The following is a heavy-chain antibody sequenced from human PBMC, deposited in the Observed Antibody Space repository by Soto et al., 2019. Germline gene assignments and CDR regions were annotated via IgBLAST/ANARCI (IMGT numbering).Heavy chain of an antibody. Sequence: EVQLVESGGGLVQPGGSLRLSCAASGFTFSSYWMSWVRQAPGKGLEWVANIKQDGSEKYYVDSVKGRFTISRDNAKNSLYLQMNSLRAEDTAVYYCARDVGAGVGTPSILRGGGSSSWYYFDYWGQGTLVTVSS. CDR1: GFTFSSYW. CDR2: IKQDGSEK. J-gene: IGHJ4*02. D-gene: IGHD6-13*01. CDR3: ARDVGAGVGTPSILRGGGSSSWYYFDY. V-gene: IGHV3-7*03.